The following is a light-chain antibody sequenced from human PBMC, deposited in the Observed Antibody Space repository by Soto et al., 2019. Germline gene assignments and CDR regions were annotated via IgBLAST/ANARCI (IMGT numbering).Light chain of an antibody. CDR2: DVS. CDR3: SSYTSSSTLV. Sequence: QSVLTQPASVSGSPGQSITISCTGTSSDVGGYNYVSWYQQHPDKAPKLMIYDVSNRPSGVSNRFSGSKSGNTASLTISGLQAEDEADYYCSSYTSSSTLVFGRGTKLTVL. CDR1: SSDVGGYNY. V-gene: IGLV2-14*01. J-gene: IGLJ2*01.